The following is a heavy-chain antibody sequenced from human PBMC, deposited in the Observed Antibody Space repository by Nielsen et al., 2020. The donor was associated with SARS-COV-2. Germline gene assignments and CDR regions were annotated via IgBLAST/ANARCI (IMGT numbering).Heavy chain of an antibody. CDR1: GFTFDDYG. CDR2: INWNGGSI. D-gene: IGHD1-26*01. V-gene: IGHV3-20*04. J-gene: IGHJ4*02. Sequence: GESLKISCAASGFTFDDYGMSWVRQAPGKGLEWVSGINWNGGSIGYADSVKGRFTISRDNAKNSLYLQMNSLRAEDTALYYCAKVGSSIAGGNPADYWGQGTLVTVSS. CDR3: AKVGSSIAGGNPADY.